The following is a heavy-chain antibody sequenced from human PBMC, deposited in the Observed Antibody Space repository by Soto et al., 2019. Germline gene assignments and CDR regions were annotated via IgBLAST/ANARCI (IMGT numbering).Heavy chain of an antibody. J-gene: IGHJ6*02. CDR2: ISNDGTNK. V-gene: IGHV3-30*18. CDR3: GKDTLDCSGGDCPLYYYYGMDV. Sequence: LRLSCAASGFTFRSYGMHWVRQAPGKGLEWLAVISNDGTNKYLADSVKGRLTLSRDNSRNTLSLEINNLRPEDTAVYYCGKDTLDCSGGDCPLYYYYGMDVWGQGTTVTVSS. CDR1: GFTFRSYG. D-gene: IGHD2-15*01.